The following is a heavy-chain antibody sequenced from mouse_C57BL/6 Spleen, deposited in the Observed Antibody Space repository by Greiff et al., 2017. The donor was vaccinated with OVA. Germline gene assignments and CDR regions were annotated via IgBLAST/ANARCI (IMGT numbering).Heavy chain of an antibody. CDR2: INPNNGGT. CDR1: GYTFTDYY. D-gene: IGHD1-3*01. CDR3: ARSRKSGAMDY. V-gene: IGHV1-26*01. Sequence: VQLQQSGPELVKPGASVKISCKASGYTFTDYYMNWVKQSHGKSLEWIGDINPNNGGTSYNQKFKGKATLTVDKSSSTAYMELRSLTSEDSAVYYCARSRKSGAMDYWGQGTSVTVSS. J-gene: IGHJ4*01.